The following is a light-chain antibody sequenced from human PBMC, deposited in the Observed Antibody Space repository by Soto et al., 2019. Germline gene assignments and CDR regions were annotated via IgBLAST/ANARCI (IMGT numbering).Light chain of an antibody. V-gene: IGKV1-5*03. CDR3: QQYNTYSQT. CDR1: RSITSW. CDR2: KAS. J-gene: IGKJ1*01. Sequence: DIQMTQSPSTLSASVGDRVTITCRASRSITSWLAWYQQKPVKAPKLLIYKASNLESGVPSRFSGNGSGTEFTLTIGSLQPEDFATYFCQQYNTYSQTFGQGTKVDIK.